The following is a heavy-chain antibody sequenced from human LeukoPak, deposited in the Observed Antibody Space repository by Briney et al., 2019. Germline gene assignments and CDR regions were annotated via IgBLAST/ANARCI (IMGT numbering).Heavy chain of an antibody. CDR2: IYYSGST. CDR1: GGSISSYY. Sequence: SETLSLTCTVSGGSISSYYWSWIRQPPGKGLEWIGSIYYSGSTYYNPSLKSRVTISVDTSKNQFSLKLSSVTAADTAVYYCARLSDGLLQDYWGQGTLVTVSS. D-gene: IGHD2-15*01. CDR3: ARLSDGLLQDY. V-gene: IGHV4-59*05. J-gene: IGHJ4*02.